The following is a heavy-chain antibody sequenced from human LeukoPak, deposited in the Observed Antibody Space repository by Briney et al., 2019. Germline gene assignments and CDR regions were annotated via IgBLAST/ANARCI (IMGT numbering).Heavy chain of an antibody. CDR3: ATGLDWELLIDY. V-gene: IGHV1-24*01. Sequence: ASVKVSCKVSGYTLSDLSMHWVRQAPGKGLEWMGGFDPEDGETIYAQKFQGRVTMTEDTSTDTAYMELSSLRSEDTAVYYCATGLDWELLIDYWGQGTLVTVSS. J-gene: IGHJ4*02. D-gene: IGHD1-26*01. CDR2: FDPEDGET. CDR1: GYTLSDLS.